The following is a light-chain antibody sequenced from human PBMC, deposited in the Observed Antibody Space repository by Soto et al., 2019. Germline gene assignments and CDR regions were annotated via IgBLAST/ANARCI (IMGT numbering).Light chain of an antibody. Sequence: TQSPSTLSASVGDRVTITCRASESISRWLAWYQQKPGQAPKLLIHRASTLATGVPSRISGSGSGTDFTLTISNLQPDDFATYYCQQYKSYSPYTFGQGTKVDIK. V-gene: IGKV1-5*03. CDR2: RAS. J-gene: IGKJ2*01. CDR1: ESISRW. CDR3: QQYKSYSPYT.